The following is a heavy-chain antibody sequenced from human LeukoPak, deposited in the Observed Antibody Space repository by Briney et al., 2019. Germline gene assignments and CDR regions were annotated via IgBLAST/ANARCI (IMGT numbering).Heavy chain of an antibody. CDR3: ARGGLQQLAY. CDR1: GFTFSTYW. J-gene: IGHJ4*02. V-gene: IGHV3-7*01. CDR2: IKQDGSEK. D-gene: IGHD6-13*01. Sequence: GGSLRLSCAASGFTFSTYWMSWVRQAPGKGLEWVANIKQDGSEKYYVDSVKGQFTSSRDNAKNSLYLQMNSLRAEDTAVYYCARGGLQQLAYWGQGTLVTVSS.